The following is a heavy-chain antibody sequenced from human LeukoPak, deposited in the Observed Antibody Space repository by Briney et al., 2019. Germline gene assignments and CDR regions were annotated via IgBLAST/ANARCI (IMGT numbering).Heavy chain of an antibody. V-gene: IGHV3-30*18. D-gene: IGHD4-17*01. Sequence: PGGSLILSCAASGFPFSSYGMHWVRQAPGKGLEWVAVISYDGSNKYYADSVKGRFTISRDNSKNTLYLQMNSLRAEDTAVYYCAKVYRDNGDYFAFNVWGQGSMVTVSS. CDR3: AKVYRDNGDYFAFNV. CDR1: GFPFSSYG. CDR2: ISYDGSNK. J-gene: IGHJ3*01.